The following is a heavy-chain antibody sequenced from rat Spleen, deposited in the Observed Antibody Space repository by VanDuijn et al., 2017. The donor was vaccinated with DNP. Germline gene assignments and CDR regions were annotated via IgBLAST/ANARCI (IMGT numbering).Heavy chain of an antibody. CDR2: ISYDGSST. V-gene: IGHV5-22*01. CDR3: VRWNSGHFDY. CDR1: GFTFSAYY. J-gene: IGHJ2*01. D-gene: IGHD4-3*01. Sequence: EVQLVESGGGLVQPGRSLKLSCAASGFTFSAYYMAWVRQAPAKGLEWVATISYDGSSTYYRDSVKGRFTISRDNAKSTLYLQMNSLRSEDMATYYCVRWNSGHFDYWGQGVMVTVSS.